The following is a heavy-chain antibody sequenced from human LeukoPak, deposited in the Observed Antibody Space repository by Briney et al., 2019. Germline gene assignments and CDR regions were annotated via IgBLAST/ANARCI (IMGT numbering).Heavy chain of an antibody. CDR1: GFTVSSNY. V-gene: IGHV4-34*01. CDR2: INHSGST. Sequence: GSLRLSCAASGFTVSSNYMSWVRQPPGKGLEWIGEINHSGSTNYNPSLKSRVTISVDTSKNQFSLKLSSVTAADTAEYYCARRRFGRCSSTSCYGSGGYFDYWGQGTLVTVSS. CDR3: ARRRFGRCSSTSCYGSGGYFDY. J-gene: IGHJ4*02. D-gene: IGHD2-2*01.